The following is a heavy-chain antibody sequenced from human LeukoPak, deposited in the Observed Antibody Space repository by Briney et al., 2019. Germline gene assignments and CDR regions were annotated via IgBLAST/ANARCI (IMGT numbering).Heavy chain of an antibody. CDR2: IIPIFGTA. CDR1: GGTFSSYA. Sequence: SVKVSCKASGGTFSSYAISWVRQAPGQGLEWMGGIIPIFGTANYAQKFQGRVTITADESTSTAYMELSSLRSEDTAVYYCALVNYDSSGYYKFDDYWGQGTLVTVSS. D-gene: IGHD3-22*01. J-gene: IGHJ4*02. CDR3: ALVNYDSSGYYKFDDY. V-gene: IGHV1-69*13.